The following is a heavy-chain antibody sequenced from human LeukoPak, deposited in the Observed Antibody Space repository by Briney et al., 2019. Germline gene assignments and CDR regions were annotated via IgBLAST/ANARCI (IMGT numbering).Heavy chain of an antibody. V-gene: IGHV3-21*01. Sequence: GGSLRLSCVASGFTFSTYSLNWVRQAPGKGLEWVSSISGSSRYIYYADLVKGRFTISRDNAKNSLYLQMNSLRGEDTAVYYCARPGTYYYYYMDVWGKGTTVTVSS. CDR1: GFTFSTYS. J-gene: IGHJ6*03. CDR2: ISGSSRYI. CDR3: ARPGTYYYYYMDV.